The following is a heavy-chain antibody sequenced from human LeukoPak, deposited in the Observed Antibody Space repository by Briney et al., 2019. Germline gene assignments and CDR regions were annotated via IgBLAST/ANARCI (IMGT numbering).Heavy chain of an antibody. CDR3: ARRRDGYNEDFFDY. V-gene: IGHV4-39*01. CDR1: GGSITSSSYY. D-gene: IGHD5-24*01. CDR2: IFHSGST. Sequence: PSETLSLTCTVPGGSITSSSYYWVWFRQPPGKGLEWIGSIFHSGSTYYNASLKSRVTISVDTSRNQFSLKLSSVTAADTAVYYCARRRDGYNEDFFDYWGQGTLVTVSS. J-gene: IGHJ4*02.